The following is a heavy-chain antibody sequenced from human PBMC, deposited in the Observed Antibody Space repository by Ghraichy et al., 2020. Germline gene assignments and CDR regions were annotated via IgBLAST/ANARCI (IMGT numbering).Heavy chain of an antibody. CDR1: GYTLTELS. J-gene: IGHJ1*01. CDR2: FDPEDGET. Sequence: ASVKVSCKVSGYTLTELSMHWVRQAPGKGLEWMGGFDPEDGETIYAQKFQGRVTMTEDTSTDTAYMELSSLRSEDTAVYYCATGPPITMIVVRPPDFQHWGQGTLVTVSS. V-gene: IGHV1-24*01. CDR3: ATGPPITMIVVRPPDFQH. D-gene: IGHD3-22*01.